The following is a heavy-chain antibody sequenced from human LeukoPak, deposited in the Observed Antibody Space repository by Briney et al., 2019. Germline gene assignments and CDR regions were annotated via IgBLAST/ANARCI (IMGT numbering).Heavy chain of an antibody. D-gene: IGHD3-9*01. CDR1: GGSISTYS. V-gene: IGHV4-59*01. J-gene: IGHJ4*02. CDR2: IYYSGNT. Sequence: PSETLSLTCTVSGGSISTYSWSWIRQPPGKGLEWIGIIYYSGNTNYNPSLKSRVTISVDTSKNQFSLKLSSVTAADTAVYYCARVRLVGYDILTGYYSFDYWGQGTLVTVSS. CDR3: ARVRLVGYDILTGYYSFDY.